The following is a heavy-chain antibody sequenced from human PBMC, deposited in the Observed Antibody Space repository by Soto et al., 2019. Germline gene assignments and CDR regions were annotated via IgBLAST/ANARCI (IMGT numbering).Heavy chain of an antibody. V-gene: IGHV4-39*01. D-gene: IGHD6-19*01. CDR1: GGSISNSRYY. CDR2: IYHTGNT. Sequence: PSETLSLTCTVSGGSISNSRYYWAWIRQPPGKGLEWIGSIYHTGNTYYNPSLRSRVTISVDTSKNQFSLKLSSVTAADTAVYYCARHLTVGGWYPIWGQGTLVTVSS. J-gene: IGHJ4*02. CDR3: ARHLTVGGWYPI.